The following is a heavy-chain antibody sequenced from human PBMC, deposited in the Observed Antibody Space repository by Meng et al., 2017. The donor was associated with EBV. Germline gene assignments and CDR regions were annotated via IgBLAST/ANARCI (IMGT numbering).Heavy chain of an antibody. J-gene: IGHJ5*02. D-gene: IGHD6-13*01. Sequence: QLQLQESGPGLVKPSEPLSLTCTVSGGSISSSSYYWGWIRQPPGKGLEWNGSIYYSGSTYYNPSLKSRVTISVDTSKNQFSLKLSSVTAADTAVYYCARRGYSSSRTEFDPWGQGTLVTVSS. CDR1: GGSISSSSYY. CDR3: ARRGYSSSRTEFDP. V-gene: IGHV4-39*07. CDR2: IYYSGST.